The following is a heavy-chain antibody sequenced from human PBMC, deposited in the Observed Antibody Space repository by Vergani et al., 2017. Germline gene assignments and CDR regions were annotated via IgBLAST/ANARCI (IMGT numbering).Heavy chain of an antibody. V-gene: IGHV4-39*01. CDR2: FYYSGKT. J-gene: IGHJ5*02. D-gene: IGHD6-19*01. CDR1: GASIRSSNYY. CDR3: ARHSTVEWLVKLGWIDP. Sequence: QLQLQESGPGLVKPSATLSLTCSVSGASIRSSNYYWAWIAQPPGKGLQWIASFYYSGKTYYNPPLKSQVTISVDTSKNQFSLKLCSVTAADTAVYFCARHSTVEWLVKLGWIDPWGQGILVTVSS.